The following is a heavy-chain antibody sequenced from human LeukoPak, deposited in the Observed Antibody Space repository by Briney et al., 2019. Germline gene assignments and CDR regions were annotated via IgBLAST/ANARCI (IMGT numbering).Heavy chain of an antibody. Sequence: ASVKVSCKASGYTFTSYYMHWVRQAPEQGLEWMGIINPSGGSTSYAQKFQGRVTMTRDTSTSTVYMELSSPRSEDTAVYYCARAPYGTYYFDYWGQGTLVTVSS. CDR1: GYTFTSYY. V-gene: IGHV1-46*01. CDR2: INPSGGST. CDR3: ARAPYGTYYFDY. D-gene: IGHD3-10*01. J-gene: IGHJ4*02.